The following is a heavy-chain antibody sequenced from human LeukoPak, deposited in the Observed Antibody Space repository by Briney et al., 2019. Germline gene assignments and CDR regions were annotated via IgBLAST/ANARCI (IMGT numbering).Heavy chain of an antibody. Sequence: SETLSLTCTVSGGSISSYYWSWIRQPPGKGLEWIGYIYYSGSTNYNPSLKSRVTISVDTSKNQFSLKLSSVTAADTAVYYCARGGYSSSSPIWYWGQGTLVTVSS. CDR1: GGSISSYY. D-gene: IGHD6-6*01. CDR3: ARGGYSSSSPIWY. V-gene: IGHV4-59*01. CDR2: IYYSGST. J-gene: IGHJ4*02.